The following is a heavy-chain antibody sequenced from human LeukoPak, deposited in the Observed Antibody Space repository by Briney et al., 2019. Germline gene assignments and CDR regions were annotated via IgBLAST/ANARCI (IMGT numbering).Heavy chain of an antibody. J-gene: IGHJ3*02. CDR2: IHNSGLT. CDR1: GGSLRNYY. D-gene: IGHD5-24*01. V-gene: IGHV4-59*08. Sequence: SETLSLTCSVPGGSLRNYYWNWIRQPPGKELEWLGYIHNSGLTNYNPSLRSRVTISVDTSNNRVSLKLNFVTAADTAVYYCVRSGLRDGYNSDAFDIWGQGTMVTVSS. CDR3: VRSGLRDGYNSDAFDI.